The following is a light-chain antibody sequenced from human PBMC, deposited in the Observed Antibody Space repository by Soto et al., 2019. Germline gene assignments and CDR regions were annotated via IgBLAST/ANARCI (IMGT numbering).Light chain of an antibody. CDR1: QSVSSN. Sequence: DMVMTQSPATLSVSPGERATLSCRASQSVSSNLAWYQQKPGQAPRLLIYGASTRATGIPARFSGSGSGTEFTLTISSLQSEDFAVYYCQQYNNWPRTFGQGTKVDIK. CDR2: GAS. V-gene: IGKV3-15*01. CDR3: QQYNNWPRT. J-gene: IGKJ1*01.